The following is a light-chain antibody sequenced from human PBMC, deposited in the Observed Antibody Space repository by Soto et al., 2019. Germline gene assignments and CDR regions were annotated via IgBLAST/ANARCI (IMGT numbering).Light chain of an antibody. J-gene: IGKJ4*01. CDR1: QSVLYRTNNLNY. V-gene: IGKV4-1*01. Sequence: IVLTQSPDSLALPLCDRSTIDCRSSQSVLYRTNNLNYLGWYQQKPGQPPKLLIYWASTRQSGVPERFSGSGSGTDFTLTISSLQAEDVAVYYCQQYYSTPLTFGGGTKVDIK. CDR3: QQYYSTPLT. CDR2: WAS.